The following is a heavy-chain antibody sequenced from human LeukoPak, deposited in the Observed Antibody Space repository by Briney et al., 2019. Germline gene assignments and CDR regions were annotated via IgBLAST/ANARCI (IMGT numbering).Heavy chain of an antibody. D-gene: IGHD3-10*01. J-gene: IGHJ3*02. CDR3: ARDRYYYGSGSYPHALDI. CDR2: IIPIFGTA. Sequence: SVKVSCKASGGTFSSYVISWVRQAPGQGLEWMGGIIPIFGTANYAQKFQGRVTIIADESTSTAYMELRSLRSEDTAVYYCARDRYYYGSGSYPHALDIWGQGTMVTVSS. CDR1: GGTFSSYV. V-gene: IGHV1-69*01.